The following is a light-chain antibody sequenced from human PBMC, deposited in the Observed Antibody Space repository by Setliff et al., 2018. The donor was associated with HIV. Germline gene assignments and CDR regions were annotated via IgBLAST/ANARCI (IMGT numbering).Light chain of an antibody. V-gene: IGLV2-14*03. CDR1: SSDVGGYNY. CDR3: SSYTSSSTLPYV. Sequence: QSALTQPASVSGSPGQSITISCTGASSDVGGYNYVSWYQQHPGKAPKLMIYDVTNRPSGISNRSSGSKSGNTASLTISGLQAEDEADYYCSSYTSSSTLPYVFGTGTKVTV. CDR2: DVT. J-gene: IGLJ1*01.